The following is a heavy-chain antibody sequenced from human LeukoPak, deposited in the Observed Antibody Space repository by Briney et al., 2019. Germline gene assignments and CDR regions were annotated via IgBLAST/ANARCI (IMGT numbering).Heavy chain of an antibody. CDR2: INPSGGST. CDR3: ARDQVNSGYDSNFDY. CDR1: GYTFTSYY. J-gene: IGHJ4*02. D-gene: IGHD5-12*01. Sequence: ASVKVSCKASGYTFTSYYMHWVRQAPGQGLEWMGIINPSGGSTSYAQKLQGRVTMTTDTSTSTAYMELRSLRSDDTAVYYCARDQVNSGYDSNFDYWGQGTLVTVSS. V-gene: IGHV1-46*01.